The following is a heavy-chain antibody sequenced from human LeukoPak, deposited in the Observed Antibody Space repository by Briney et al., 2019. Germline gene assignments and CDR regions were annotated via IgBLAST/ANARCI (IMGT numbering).Heavy chain of an antibody. CDR3: ARMDFWSGYGFDY. V-gene: IGHV4-59*08. CDR2: IYYSGST. CDR1: GGSISSYY. D-gene: IGHD3-3*01. J-gene: IGHJ4*02. Sequence: PSETLSLTCTVYGGSISSYYWSWIRQPPGKGLEWIGYIYYSGSTNYNPSLKSRVTISVDTSKNQFSLKLSSVTAADTAVYYCARMDFWSGYGFDYWGQGTLVTVSS.